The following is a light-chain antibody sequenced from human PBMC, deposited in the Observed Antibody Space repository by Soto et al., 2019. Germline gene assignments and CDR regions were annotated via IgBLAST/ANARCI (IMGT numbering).Light chain of an antibody. V-gene: IGLV2-8*01. Sequence: QSALTQPPSASGSPGQSVTISCTGTSSDVGGYNYVSWYQQHPGKAPKLMIYEVSQRPSGVPDRFSGSKSGNTASLTVSGLQAEDEAEYYCSSFAGSFYWVFGGGTKLTVL. J-gene: IGLJ2*01. CDR2: EVS. CDR3: SSFAGSFYWV. CDR1: SSDVGGYNY.